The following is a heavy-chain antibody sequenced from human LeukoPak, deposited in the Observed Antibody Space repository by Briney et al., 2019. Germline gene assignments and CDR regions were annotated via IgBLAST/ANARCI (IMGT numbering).Heavy chain of an antibody. D-gene: IGHD1-1*01. CDR1: GFTFSNYG. Sequence: GGSLRLSCAASGFTFSNYGMHWVRQAPGKGLQWVAVIWFDGSNEYYTGSVKGRFTISRDNAHNTLYLQMNSLRAEDTAVYYCARGSQSTWGFFAYWGQGTRVTVSS. J-gene: IGHJ4*02. V-gene: IGHV3-33*01. CDR2: IWFDGSNE. CDR3: ARGSQSTWGFFAY.